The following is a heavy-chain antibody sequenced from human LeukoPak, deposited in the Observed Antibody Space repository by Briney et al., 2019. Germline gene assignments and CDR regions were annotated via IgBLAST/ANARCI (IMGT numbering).Heavy chain of an antibody. CDR2: INPNSGAT. D-gene: IGHD3-3*01. Sequence: ASVKVSCKATGYSFTGHYMHWVRQAPGQGLEWMGWINPNSGATSYARKFQGRVTMTRDTSINTAFMQLSRLISEDTAVYFCARNQEHRSGLDFWGQGTLVTVSS. V-gene: IGHV1-2*02. J-gene: IGHJ4*02. CDR3: ARNQEHRSGLDF. CDR1: GYSFTGHY.